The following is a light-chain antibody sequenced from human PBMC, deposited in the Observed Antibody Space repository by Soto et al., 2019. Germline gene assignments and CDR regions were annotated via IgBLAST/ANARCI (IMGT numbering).Light chain of an antibody. J-gene: IGKJ2*01. CDR3: QHYGSSSYT. CDR1: QSVSSSY. V-gene: IGKV3-20*01. CDR2: GAS. Sequence: EIVLTQSPGTLSLSPGERATLSCRASQSVSSSYLAWYQQKPGQAPRLLIYGASGRATVIPDRFSGSGSGTVFTLTISRLEPEDFAVYYCQHYGSSSYTFGQGTKLEIK.